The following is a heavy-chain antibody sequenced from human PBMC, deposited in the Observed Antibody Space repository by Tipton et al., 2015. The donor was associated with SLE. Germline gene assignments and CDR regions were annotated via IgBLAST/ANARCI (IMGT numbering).Heavy chain of an antibody. D-gene: IGHD4-17*01. J-gene: IGHJ4*02. CDR3: ARDRRDYNKLEGFLDY. CDR2: IHRDGSET. Sequence: QLVQSGGDSVQPGGSLRLSCAASGFTSSDYWMTWVRQAPGRGLEWVANIHRDGSETYYVDSVEGRFTISRDNAENSLFLQMNSLRGEDTAVYYCARDRRDYNKLEGFLDYWGQGALVTVSS. CDR1: GFTSSDYW. V-gene: IGHV3-7*01.